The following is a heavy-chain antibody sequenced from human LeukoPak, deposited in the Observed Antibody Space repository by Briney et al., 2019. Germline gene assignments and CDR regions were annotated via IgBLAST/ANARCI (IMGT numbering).Heavy chain of an antibody. D-gene: IGHD6-19*01. CDR2: ISAYNGNI. Sequence: GASVKVSCKASGYSFTSYGMNWVRQAPGQGLEWMGWISAYNGNINYAQKLQGRVTITRNTSISTAYMELSSLRSEDTAVYYCARGYSSGWYWGYYYYYMDVWGKGATVTVSS. V-gene: IGHV1-8*03. CDR1: GYSFTSYG. CDR3: ARGYSSGWYWGYYYYYMDV. J-gene: IGHJ6*03.